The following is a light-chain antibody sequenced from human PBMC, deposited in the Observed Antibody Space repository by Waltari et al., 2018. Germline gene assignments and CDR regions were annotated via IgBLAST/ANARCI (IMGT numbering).Light chain of an antibody. J-gene: IGKJ4*01. CDR2: WAS. CDR3: QQYYSTLT. CDR1: QSVLYSSKNKHY. Sequence: DIVMTQSPDSLAVSLGERATINCKSSQSVLYSSKNKHYLDWYQQKPGQPPKLLIYWASTRESGVPYRFSGSGSGTDFTLTISSLQAEDVAVYYCQQYYSTLTFGGGTKVEIK. V-gene: IGKV4-1*01.